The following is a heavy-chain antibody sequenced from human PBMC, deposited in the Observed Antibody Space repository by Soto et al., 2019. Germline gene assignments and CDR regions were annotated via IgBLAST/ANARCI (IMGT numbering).Heavy chain of an antibody. Sequence: PSETLSLTCTVSGGSISSYYWSRIRQPPGKGQEWIGYIYYSGSTNYNPSLKSRVTISVDTSKNQFSLKLSSVTAADTAVYYCARRGIAVAGTYTNYYYYYMDVWGKGTTVTVSS. V-gene: IGHV4-59*08. J-gene: IGHJ6*03. D-gene: IGHD6-19*01. CDR3: ARRGIAVAGTYTNYYYYYMDV. CDR1: GGSISSYY. CDR2: IYYSGST.